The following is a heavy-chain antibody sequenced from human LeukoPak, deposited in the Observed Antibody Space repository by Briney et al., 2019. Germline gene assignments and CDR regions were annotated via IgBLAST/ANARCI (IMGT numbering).Heavy chain of an antibody. J-gene: IGHJ4*02. Sequence: PGGSLRLSCAASGFSFGEYWMLWVRQTPRNGLSWIARIDRDGTPRIYADSVMGRFTISRDNAKHALYLQMNSLKDEDTAVYYCVASRWSGALDFWGQGSLVTVSS. CDR3: VASRWSGALDF. V-gene: IGHV3-74*01. CDR2: IDRDGTPR. CDR1: GFSFGEYW. D-gene: IGHD3-3*01.